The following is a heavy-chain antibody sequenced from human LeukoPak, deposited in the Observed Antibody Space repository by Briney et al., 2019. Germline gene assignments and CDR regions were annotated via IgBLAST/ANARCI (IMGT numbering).Heavy chain of an antibody. V-gene: IGHV3-23*01. J-gene: IGHJ6*03. D-gene: IGHD2-15*01. CDR3: AKNGDRGAYCSGGSCYPYYYYYMDV. CDR1: GFTFSSYG. Sequence: GGSLRLSCAASGFTFSSYGMSWVRQAPGKGLEWVSSISSTGGTTYYADSVKGRFTISRDNSKNTLFLQVNSLRAEDTAIYYCAKNGDRGAYCSGGSCYPYYYYYMDVWGKGTTVTISS. CDR2: ISSTGGTT.